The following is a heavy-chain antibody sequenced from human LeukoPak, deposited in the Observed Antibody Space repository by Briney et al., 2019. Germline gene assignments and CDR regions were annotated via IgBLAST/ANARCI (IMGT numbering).Heavy chain of an antibody. CDR3: ARKKARRGNYYGSGSYYWLDP. CDR2: INHSGST. V-gene: IGHV4-34*01. J-gene: IGHJ5*02. Sequence: SETLSLTCAVYGGSFSGYYWSWIRQPPGKGLEWIGEINHSGSTKYNPSLKSRVTISVDTSKNQFSLKLSSVTAADTAVYYCARKKARRGNYYGSGSYYWLDPWGQGTLVTVSS. D-gene: IGHD3-10*01. CDR1: GGSFSGYY.